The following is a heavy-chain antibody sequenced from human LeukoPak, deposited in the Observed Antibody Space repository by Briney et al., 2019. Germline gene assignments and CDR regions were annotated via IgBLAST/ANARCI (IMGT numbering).Heavy chain of an antibody. Sequence: SETLSLTCTVSGGSINSSSYYWGWIRQPPGKGLEWIGSIYYSGSTYYTPSLKSRVTISVDTSKSQFSLKLNSVTAADTAIYYCARAGYSYGIISYFDSWGQGTLVTVS. D-gene: IGHD5-18*01. CDR2: IYYSGST. V-gene: IGHV4-39*01. J-gene: IGHJ4*02. CDR1: GGSINSSSYY. CDR3: ARAGYSYGIISYFDS.